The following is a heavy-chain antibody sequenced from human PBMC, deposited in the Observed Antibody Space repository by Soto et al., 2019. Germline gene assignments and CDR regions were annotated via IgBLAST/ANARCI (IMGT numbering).Heavy chain of an antibody. CDR2: ISYDGSNK. Sequence: RSLRLSCAASGFTLSSYAMHWVRQAPGKGLEWVAVISYDGSNKYYADSVKGRFTISRDNSKNTLYLQMNSLRAEDTAVYYCARDWNRGVTELYYFDYCCQGTLFSVFS. V-gene: IGHV3-30-3*01. J-gene: IGHJ4*02. D-gene: IGHD1-26*01. CDR1: GFTLSSYA. CDR3: ARDWNRGVTELYYFDY.